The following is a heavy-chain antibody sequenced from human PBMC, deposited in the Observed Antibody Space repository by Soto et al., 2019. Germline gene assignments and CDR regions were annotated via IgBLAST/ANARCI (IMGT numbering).Heavy chain of an antibody. CDR3: ARDYCTNGVCYVAMDV. CDR2: INAGNGNT. Sequence: QVQLVQSGAEVKKPGASVKVSCKASGYTFTSYAMHWVRQAPGQRLEWMGWINAGNGNTKYSQKFQGRVTITRDTSASTAYMELSSLRSEDTAVYYCARDYCTNGVCYVAMDVWGKGTTVTVSS. J-gene: IGHJ6*03. CDR1: GYTFTSYA. V-gene: IGHV1-3*01. D-gene: IGHD2-8*01.